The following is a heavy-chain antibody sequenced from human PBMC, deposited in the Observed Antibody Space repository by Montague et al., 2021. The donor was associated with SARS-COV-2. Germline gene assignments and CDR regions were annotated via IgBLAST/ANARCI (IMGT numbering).Heavy chain of an antibody. D-gene: IGHD3-22*01. CDR1: GGSISSRSYY. Sequence: SETLSLTCSVSGGSISSRSYYWGWLRQPPGKGLEWFGSTYYSGCTYYNPSLKGRVTISVDTSKNQFSLKLGSVTAADTAVYYCARLWITKIVVVSKGGRFDAWGQGTMVTVSS. CDR3: ARLWITKIVVVSKGGRFDA. CDR2: TYYSGCT. J-gene: IGHJ5*02. V-gene: IGHV4-39*01.